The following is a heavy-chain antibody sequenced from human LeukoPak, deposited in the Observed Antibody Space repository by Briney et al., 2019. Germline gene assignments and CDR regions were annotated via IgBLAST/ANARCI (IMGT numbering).Heavy chain of an antibody. CDR1: GYTFTSYG. CDR2: ISAYNGNT. V-gene: IGHV1-18*01. J-gene: IGHJ4*02. CDR3: ARDPRYNWNDPSYFDY. D-gene: IGHD1-1*01. Sequence: ASVKVSCKASGYTFTSYGISWVRQAPGQGLEWMGWISAYNGNTNYAQKLQGRVTMTTDTSTSTAYMELRSLRSDDTAVYYCARDPRYNWNDPSYFDYWGQGTLVTVSS.